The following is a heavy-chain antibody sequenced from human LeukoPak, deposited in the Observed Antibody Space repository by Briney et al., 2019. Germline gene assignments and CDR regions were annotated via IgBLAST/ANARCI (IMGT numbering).Heavy chain of an antibody. CDR3: ARETPDSSSWTAFDY. J-gene: IGHJ4*02. V-gene: IGHV3-7*01. CDR2: IKQDGSEK. Sequence: PGGSLRLSCAASGFTFSTYYMSWVRQAPGTGLEWVANIKQDGSEKYYVDSVKGRFTISRDNAKNSLYLQMNSLRAEDTAVYYCARETPDSSSWTAFDYWGQGTLVTVSS. D-gene: IGHD6-13*01. CDR1: GFTFSTYY.